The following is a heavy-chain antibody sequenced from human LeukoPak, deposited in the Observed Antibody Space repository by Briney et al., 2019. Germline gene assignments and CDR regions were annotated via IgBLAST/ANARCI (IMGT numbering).Heavy chain of an antibody. CDR2: IYYSGST. Sequence: SSETLSLTCTVSGGSISSSSYYWGWIRQPPGKGLEWIGSIYYSGSTYYNPSLKSRVTISVDTSKNQFSLKLSSVTAADTAVYYCARVTTGYSSSWYRGRGPMGGSHDYWGQGTLVTVSS. CDR3: ARVTTGYSSSWYRGRGPMGGSHDY. D-gene: IGHD6-13*01. V-gene: IGHV4-39*07. J-gene: IGHJ4*02. CDR1: GGSISSSSYY.